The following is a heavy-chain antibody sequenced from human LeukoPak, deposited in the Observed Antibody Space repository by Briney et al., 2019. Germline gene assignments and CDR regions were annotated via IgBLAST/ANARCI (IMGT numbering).Heavy chain of an antibody. D-gene: IGHD5-24*01. J-gene: IGHJ4*02. CDR3: VRERDGYNYGGFDY. CDR1: GGSISSGSYY. Sequence: PSETLSLTCTVSGGSISSGSYYWSWIRQPAGKGLEWIGRIYTSGSTNYNPSLKSRVTTSVDTSKNQFSLKLSSVTAADTAVYYCVRERDGYNYGGFDYWGQGTLVTVSS. CDR2: IYTSGST. V-gene: IGHV4-61*02.